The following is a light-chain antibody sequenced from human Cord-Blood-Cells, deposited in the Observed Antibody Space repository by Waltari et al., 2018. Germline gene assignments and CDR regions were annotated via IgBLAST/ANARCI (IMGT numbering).Light chain of an antibody. V-gene: IGLV2-23*01. J-gene: IGLJ1*01. CDR1: SSDVGSYNL. CDR2: EGS. Sequence: QSALTQPASVSGSPGQSITISCTGTSSDVGSYNLVSWYQQHPGKAPKLMIYEGSKRPSGVAKRFSGSKSGNTGSLTISGLQAEDEADYYCCSYAGSSTYVCGTGTKVTVL. CDR3: CSYAGSSTYV.